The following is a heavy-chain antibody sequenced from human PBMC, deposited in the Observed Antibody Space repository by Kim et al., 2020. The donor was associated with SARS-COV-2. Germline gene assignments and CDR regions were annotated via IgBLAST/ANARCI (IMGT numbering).Heavy chain of an antibody. CDR1: GFTFSSYS. Sequence: GGSLRLSCAASGFTFSSYSMNWVRQAPGKGLEWVSSISSSSSYIYYADSVKGRFTISRDNAKNSLYLQMNSLRAEDTAVYYCARGNYGSGSYYRHFYYYYGMDVWGQGTTVTVSS. CDR2: ISSSSSYI. CDR3: ARGNYGSGSYYRHFYYYYGMDV. J-gene: IGHJ6*02. D-gene: IGHD3-10*01. V-gene: IGHV3-21*01.